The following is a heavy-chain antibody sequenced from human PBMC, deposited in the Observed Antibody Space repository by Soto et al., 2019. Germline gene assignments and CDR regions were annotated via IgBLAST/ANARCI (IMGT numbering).Heavy chain of an antibody. Sequence: QLQLQESGPGLVKPSETLSLTCTVSGGSISSSSYYWGWIRQPPGKGLEWIGSIYYSGSTYYNPSLKSRVTISVDTSKNQFSLKLSSVTAADTAVYYCARQNYDILTGYSQDFDYWGQGTLVTVSS. CDR1: GGSISSSSYY. CDR3: ARQNYDILTGYSQDFDY. D-gene: IGHD3-9*01. CDR2: IYYSGST. V-gene: IGHV4-39*01. J-gene: IGHJ4*02.